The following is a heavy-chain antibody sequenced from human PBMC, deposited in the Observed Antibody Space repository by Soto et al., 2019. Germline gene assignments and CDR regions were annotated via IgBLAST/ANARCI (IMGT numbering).Heavy chain of an antibody. CDR3: AIDFKRYGNHPDPHEY. CDR1: GDSISSYS. Sequence: SETLSLTCTVSGDSISSYSWSWIRQPPGKGLEWIGYIYYSGSTNYNPSLKSRVTISVDTSKNQFSLKLSSVTVADTAVYYCAIDFKRYGNHPDPHEYWTLRTPVTVSA. J-gene: IGHJ4*02. D-gene: IGHD5-18*01. V-gene: IGHV4-59*08. CDR2: IYYSGST.